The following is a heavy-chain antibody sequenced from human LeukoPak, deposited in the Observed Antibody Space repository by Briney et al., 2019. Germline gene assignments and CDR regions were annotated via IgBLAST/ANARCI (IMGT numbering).Heavy chain of an antibody. J-gene: IGHJ6*03. CDR3: AKTSQPSGLYYYYYMDV. CDR2: ISGSGGST. V-gene: IGHV3-23*01. D-gene: IGHD3-10*01. Sequence: HPGGTLRLSCAASGLTFSSYGMSWVRQAPGKGLEWGSAISGSGGSTYYADSVTGRLPFSRDNSKNTLYLQMNSLRAEDTAVYYCAKTSQPSGLYYYYYMDVWGKGTTVTISS. CDR1: GLTFSSYG.